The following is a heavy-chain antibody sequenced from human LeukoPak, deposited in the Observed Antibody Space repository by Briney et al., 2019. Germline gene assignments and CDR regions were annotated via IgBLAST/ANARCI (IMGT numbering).Heavy chain of an antibody. CDR1: GVTFSSYS. CDR3: AKVGGPEKTNSSGNYYPFDS. V-gene: IGHV3-21*01. D-gene: IGHD3-10*01. Sequence: GGSLRLSCAASGVTFSSYSMNWVRQAPGKGLEWVSSISSSSSYIYYADSVKGRYTISRHNAKNSLYLHMNSLRAEDTAVQYCAKVGGPEKTNSSGNYYPFDSWGQGTLVTVSS. CDR2: ISSSSSYI. J-gene: IGHJ4*02.